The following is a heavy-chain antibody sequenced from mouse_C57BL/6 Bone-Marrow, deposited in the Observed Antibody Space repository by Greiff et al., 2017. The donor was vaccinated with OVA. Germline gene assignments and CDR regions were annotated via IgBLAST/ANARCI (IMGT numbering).Heavy chain of an antibody. V-gene: IGHV1-52*01. CDR3: ARLGYYGSSRYYYYAMDY. D-gene: IGHD1-1*01. CDR2: IDPSDRET. CDR1: GYTFTSYW. Sequence: QVQLQQPGAELVRPGSSVKLSCKASGYTFTSYWMHWVKQRPIQGLEWIGNIDPSDRETHYNQKFKDKATLTVDKSSSTAYMQLSSLTSEDSAVYYCARLGYYGSSRYYYYAMDYWGQGTSVTVSS. J-gene: IGHJ4*01.